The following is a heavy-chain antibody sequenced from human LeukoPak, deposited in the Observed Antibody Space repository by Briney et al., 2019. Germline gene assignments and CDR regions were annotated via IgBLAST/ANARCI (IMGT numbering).Heavy chain of an antibody. CDR1: GFTFSNYA. CDR2: ISGSGGST. D-gene: IGHD3-10*01. CDR3: AKDYYGSGSYYMDV. V-gene: IGHV3-23*01. J-gene: IGHJ6*03. Sequence: GGSLRLSCAASGFTFSNYAMGWVRQAPGKGLEWVSAISGSGGSTYYADSVKGRFTISRDNSENTLYLQMNSLRAEDTAVYYCAKDYYGSGSYYMDVWGKGTTVTVSS.